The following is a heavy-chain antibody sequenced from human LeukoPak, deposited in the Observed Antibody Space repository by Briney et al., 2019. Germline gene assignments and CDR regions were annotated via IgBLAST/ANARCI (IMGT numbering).Heavy chain of an antibody. D-gene: IGHD2-2*02. V-gene: IGHV3-15*01. J-gene: IGHJ4*02. CDR3: TTAVYTSSFVY. CDR2: IKTETEGGTT. Sequence: PGGSLRLSCAASGFTFSDAWMSWVRQAPGKGLEWVGRIKTETEGGTTDCAAPVKGRFTISRDDSKATLYLQMNSLQTDDTAVYFCTTAVYTSSFVYWGQGTLVTVSS. CDR1: GFTFSDAW.